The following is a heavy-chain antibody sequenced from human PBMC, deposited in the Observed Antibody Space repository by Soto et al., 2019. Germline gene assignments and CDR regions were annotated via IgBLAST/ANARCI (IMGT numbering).Heavy chain of an antibody. CDR2: ISWNSGSI. V-gene: IGHV3-9*01. J-gene: IGHJ4*02. CDR3: AKDSYQWIAGFLRY. D-gene: IGHD2-2*01. Sequence: GGSLRLSCAASGFTFDDYAMHWVRQAPGKGLEWVSGISWNSGSIGYADSVKGRFTISRDNAKNSLYLQMNSLRAEDTALYYCAKDSYQWIAGFLRYWGQGTLVTVSS. CDR1: GFTFDDYA.